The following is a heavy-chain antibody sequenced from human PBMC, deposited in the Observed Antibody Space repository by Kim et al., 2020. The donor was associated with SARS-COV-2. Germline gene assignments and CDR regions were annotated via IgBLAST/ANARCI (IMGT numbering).Heavy chain of an antibody. CDR1: GVTFSTYG. CDR2: ISYDGSNK. CDR3: LTGYGSGWYGRNYYGMDV. D-gene: IGHD6-19*01. V-gene: IGHV3-30*02. J-gene: IGHJ6*02. Sequence: GGSLRLSCAASGVTFSTYGMHWVRQAPGKGLEWVAFISYDGSNKYYADSMKGRFTISRDNSKNTLSLQVNSLRAEDTAVYYCLTGYGSGWYGRNYYGMDVWGQGTTVIVSS.